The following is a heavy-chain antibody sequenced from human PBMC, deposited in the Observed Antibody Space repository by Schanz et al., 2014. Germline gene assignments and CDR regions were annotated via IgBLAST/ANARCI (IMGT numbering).Heavy chain of an antibody. V-gene: IGHV3-23*04. D-gene: IGHD1-1*01. Sequence: EVQLVESGGGLVQPGKSLRLSCAASGFTFDKYAMHWVRQAPGKGLEWVSSINTGGDSTYYADSVKGRFTISRDNSKNLLYLQMNSLRAEDTAVYYCTRDVRLDRRGNWFDPWGQGTLVTVSS. CDR2: INTGGDST. CDR3: TRDVRLDRRGNWFDP. CDR1: GFTFDKYA. J-gene: IGHJ5*02.